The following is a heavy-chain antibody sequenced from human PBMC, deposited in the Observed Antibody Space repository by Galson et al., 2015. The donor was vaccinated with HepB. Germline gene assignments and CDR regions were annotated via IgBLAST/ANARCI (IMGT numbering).Heavy chain of an antibody. Sequence: SLRLSCAASGFTFSSYSMNWVRQAPGKGLEWVSYISSSSSTIYYADSVKGRFTISRDNAKNSLYLQMNSLRDEDTAVYYCARDLRGPYYYGSGSYYNLHYYYYGMDVWGQGTTVTVSS. CDR2: ISSSSSTI. V-gene: IGHV3-48*02. CDR1: GFTFSSYS. J-gene: IGHJ6*02. CDR3: ARDLRGPYYYGSGSYYNLHYYYYGMDV. D-gene: IGHD3-10*01.